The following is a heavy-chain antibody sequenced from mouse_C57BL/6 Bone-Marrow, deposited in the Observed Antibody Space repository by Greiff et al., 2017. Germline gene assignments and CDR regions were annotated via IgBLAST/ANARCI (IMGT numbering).Heavy chain of an antibody. V-gene: IGHV5-6*01. J-gene: IGHJ1*03. CDR2: ISSGGSYT. D-gene: IGHD2-4*01. CDR3: ARDDYDGYFDV. CDR1: GFTFSSYG. Sequence: EVQRVESGGDLVKPGGSLKLSCAASGFTFSSYGMSWVRQTPDKRLEWVATISSGGSYTYYPDSVKGRVTISRDNAKNTLYLQMSSLKSEDTAMYYCARDDYDGYFDVWGTGTTVTVSS.